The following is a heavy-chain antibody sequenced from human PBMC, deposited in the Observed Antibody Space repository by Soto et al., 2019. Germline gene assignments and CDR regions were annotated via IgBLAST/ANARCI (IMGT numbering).Heavy chain of an antibody. CDR3: ARDAQQFGDSSGWNLNWIDP. Sequence: ASVKVSCKASGYTFTSYAMHWVRQAPGQRLEWMGWINAGNGNTKYSQKFQGRVTITRDTSASTAYMELSSLRSEDTAVYYCARDAQQFGDSSGWNLNWIDPWGQGTLVTVSS. J-gene: IGHJ5*02. D-gene: IGHD6-19*01. CDR2: INAGNGNT. V-gene: IGHV1-3*01. CDR1: GYTFTSYA.